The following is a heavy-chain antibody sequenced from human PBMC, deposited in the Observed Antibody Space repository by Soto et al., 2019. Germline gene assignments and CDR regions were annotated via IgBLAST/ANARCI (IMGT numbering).Heavy chain of an antibody. CDR2: ISSNGGST. D-gene: IGHD6-13*01. Sequence: GGSLRLSCAASGFTFSSYAMHWVRQAPGKGLEYVSGISSNGGSTYYANSVKGRFTISRDNSKNTLYLQMGSLRAEDMAVYYCAGDNQGYSSSWFPPYFWGQGTLVTVSS. J-gene: IGHJ4*02. V-gene: IGHV3-64*01. CDR1: GFTFSSYA. CDR3: AGDNQGYSSSWFPPYF.